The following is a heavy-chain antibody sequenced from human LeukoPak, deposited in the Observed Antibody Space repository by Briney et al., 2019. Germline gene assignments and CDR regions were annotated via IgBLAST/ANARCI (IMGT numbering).Heavy chain of an antibody. D-gene: IGHD1-14*01. CDR2: VSYDGSTK. V-gene: IGHV3-30*03. CDR3: AARRLGFDY. Sequence: GGSLRLSCAASGFTFTHYGMHWVRQAPGKGLEWVAVVSYDGSTKYYADSVKGRFTISRDNSKNTLYLQMNSLRGEDTAVHYCAARRLGFDYWGQGTLVTVSS. CDR1: GFTFTHYG. J-gene: IGHJ4*02.